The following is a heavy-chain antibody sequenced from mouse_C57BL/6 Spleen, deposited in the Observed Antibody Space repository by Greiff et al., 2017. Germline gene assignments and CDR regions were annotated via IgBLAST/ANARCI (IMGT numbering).Heavy chain of an antibody. CDR3: ARRSNWDVRAMDY. V-gene: IGHV1-69*01. Sequence: QVHVKQPGAELVMPGASVKLSCKASGYTFTSYWMHWVKQRPGQGLEWIGEIDPSDSYTNYNQKSKGKSTLTVDKSSSTAYMQLSSLTSEDSAVYDCARRSNWDVRAMDYWGQGTSVTVSS. CDR2: IDPSDSYT. D-gene: IGHD4-1*02. J-gene: IGHJ4*01. CDR1: GYTFTSYW.